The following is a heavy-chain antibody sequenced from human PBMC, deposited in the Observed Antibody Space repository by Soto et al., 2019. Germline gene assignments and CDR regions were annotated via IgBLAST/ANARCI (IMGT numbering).Heavy chain of an antibody. Sequence: QLQLQESGPGLVKPSETLSLTCTVSGGSISSSSYYWGWIRQPPGKGLEWIGSIYYSGSTYYNPSLKSRVTISVDTSKNQFSLKLSSVTAADTAVYYCARHPYSGSYGYWGQGTLVTVSS. V-gene: IGHV4-39*01. J-gene: IGHJ4*02. CDR1: GGSISSSSYY. CDR2: IYYSGST. CDR3: ARHPYSGSYGY. D-gene: IGHD1-26*01.